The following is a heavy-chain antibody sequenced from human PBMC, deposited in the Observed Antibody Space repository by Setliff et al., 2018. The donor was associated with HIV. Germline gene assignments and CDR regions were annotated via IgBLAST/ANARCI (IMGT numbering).Heavy chain of an antibody. V-gene: IGHV1-18*01. J-gene: IGHJ3*02. D-gene: IGHD6-19*01. CDR3: ARAGIAVAGRGGQAFDI. CDR2: ISAYNGNT. Sequence: ASVKVSCKASGYTFTSYGISWVRQAPGQGLEWMGWISAYNGNTNYAQTLQGRVTMTTDTSTSTAYMELRSLRSDDTAVYFCARAGIAVAGRGGQAFDIWGQGTGVTVSS. CDR1: GYTFTSYG.